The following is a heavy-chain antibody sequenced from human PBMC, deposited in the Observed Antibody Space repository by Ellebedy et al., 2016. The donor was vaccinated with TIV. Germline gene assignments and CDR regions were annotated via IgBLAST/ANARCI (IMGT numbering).Heavy chain of an antibody. Sequence: SLKISCAASGFTFDDYGMHCVRQAPGKGLEWVSGISRNSGKIGYADSVTGRFTISRDNATNSLYLQMNSLRVEDTALYYCAKDISGGIITGTTLADYYGMDVWGQGTTVTVSS. CDR2: ISRNSGKI. J-gene: IGHJ6*02. V-gene: IGHV3-9*01. CDR3: AKDISGGIITGTTLADYYGMDV. CDR1: GFTFDDYG. D-gene: IGHD1-7*01.